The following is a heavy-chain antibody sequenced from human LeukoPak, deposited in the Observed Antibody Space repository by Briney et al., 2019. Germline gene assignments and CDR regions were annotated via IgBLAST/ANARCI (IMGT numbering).Heavy chain of an antibody. J-gene: IGHJ4*02. Sequence: ASVKVSCKASGYTFTSYDINWVRQATGQGLEWMGRMNPNSGNTGYAQKFQGRVTMTRNTSISTAYMELSSLRSEDTAVYYCARHPHKYCSGGSCYSGDYWGQGTLVTVSS. CDR1: GYTFTSYD. D-gene: IGHD2-15*01. CDR3: ARHPHKYCSGGSCYSGDY. V-gene: IGHV1-8*01. CDR2: MNPNSGNT.